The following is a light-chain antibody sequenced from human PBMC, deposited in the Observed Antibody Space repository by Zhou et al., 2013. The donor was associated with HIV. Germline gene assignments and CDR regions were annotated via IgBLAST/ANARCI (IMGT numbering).Light chain of an antibody. Sequence: DIQMTQSPSYLSASVGDRVTITCRASDDIKTSLNWYRQRPGGAPELLMFGAATLQSGVPSKFSGRGSGTEFTLTISSLQPDDFATYYCQQFNSYSWTFGQGTKVEIK. CDR2: GAA. CDR1: DDIKTS. CDR3: QQFNSYSWT. V-gene: IGKV1-9*01. J-gene: IGKJ1*01.